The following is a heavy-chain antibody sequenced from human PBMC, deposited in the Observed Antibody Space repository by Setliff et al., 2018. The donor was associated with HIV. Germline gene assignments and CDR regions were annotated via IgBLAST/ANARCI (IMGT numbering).Heavy chain of an antibody. CDR2: IFFTGTT. V-gene: IGHV4-59*08. Sequence: SETLSLTCTVPGVSIGNFYWSWVRQSPGRGLEWIGFIFFTGTTNYNPSLKSRVTISVDTSKNQFSLNLTSVTAADTAVYYCARRGTIWHGVDYHYMDVWGKGTTVTVSS. CDR1: GVSIGNFY. CDR3: ARRGTIWHGVDYHYMDV. J-gene: IGHJ6*03. D-gene: IGHD2-15*01.